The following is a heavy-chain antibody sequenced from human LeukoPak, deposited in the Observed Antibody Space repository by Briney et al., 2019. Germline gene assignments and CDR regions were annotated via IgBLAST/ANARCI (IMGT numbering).Heavy chain of an antibody. D-gene: IGHD1-1*01. CDR2: IKQDGSEK. CDR3: EPRAWNVRY. V-gene: IGHV3-7*02. CDR1: GFTFSIDW. Sequence: GGSLRLYCAASGFTFSIDWMSWVRQAPGKGLEWVANIKQDGSEKYYVDSVKGRFTISRDNAKNSLYLQMNSLRAEDTAVYYCEPRAWNVRYWGGDTLVTVSS. J-gene: IGHJ1*01.